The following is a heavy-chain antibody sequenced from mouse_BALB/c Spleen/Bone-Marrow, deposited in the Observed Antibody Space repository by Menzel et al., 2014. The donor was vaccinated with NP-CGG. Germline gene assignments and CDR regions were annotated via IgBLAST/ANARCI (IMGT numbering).Heavy chain of an antibody. D-gene: IGHD1-1*01. CDR2: ISSGGSYT. J-gene: IGHJ2*01. CDR1: GFTFSSYG. Sequence: EVKLMESGGDLVKPGGSLKLSCVASGFTFSSYGMSWVRQTPDKRLEWVATISSGGSYTYYPDSVKGRFTISRDNAKNTLYLQMSSLKSEDTAMYYCGRNYYGSSYYFDYWGQGTTLTVPS. CDR3: GRNYYGSSYYFDY. V-gene: IGHV5-6*01.